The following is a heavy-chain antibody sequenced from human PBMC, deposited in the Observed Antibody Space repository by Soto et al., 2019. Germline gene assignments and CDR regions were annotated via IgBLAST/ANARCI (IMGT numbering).Heavy chain of an antibody. Sequence: GASVKVSCKASGYTFTIYAMHWVRQAPGQRLEWMGWINAGNGNTKYSQKFQGRVTITRDTSASTAYMELSSLRSEDTAVYYCARGNTMVRGVIHYYYYMDVWGKGTTVTVSS. V-gene: IGHV1-3*01. CDR1: GYTFTIYA. CDR2: INAGNGNT. D-gene: IGHD3-10*01. CDR3: ARGNTMVRGVIHYYYYMDV. J-gene: IGHJ6*03.